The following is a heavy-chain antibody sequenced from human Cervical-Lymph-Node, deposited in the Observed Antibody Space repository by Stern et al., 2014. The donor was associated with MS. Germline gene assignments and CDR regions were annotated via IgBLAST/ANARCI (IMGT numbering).Heavy chain of an antibody. Sequence: QMQLVQSGAEVKKPGASVKVSCKASGYTFTSYGISWVRPAPGQGLEWMGWISAYNGNTNYAQKLQGRVTMTTDTSTSTAYMELRSLRSDDTAVYYCARDRDFWSSAYGMDVWGQGTTVTVSS. CDR2: ISAYNGNT. D-gene: IGHD3-3*01. V-gene: IGHV1-18*04. J-gene: IGHJ6*02. CDR1: GYTFTSYG. CDR3: ARDRDFWSSAYGMDV.